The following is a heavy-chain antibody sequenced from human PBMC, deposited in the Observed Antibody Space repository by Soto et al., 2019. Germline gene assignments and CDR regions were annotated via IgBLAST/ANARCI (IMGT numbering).Heavy chain of an antibody. CDR1: GGSISSGDRY. CDR3: ARDTLNYYYGMDV. CDR2: IYYDGFT. V-gene: IGHV4-30-4*01. Sequence: SETLALACTVSGGSISSGDRYWSWILQPPGKGLEWILYIYYDGFTYYNPSLKSRLTISLDTSKNQLSLKLSSVTAADTAVYYCARDTLNYYYGMDVWGQGTSVTVSS. J-gene: IGHJ6*02.